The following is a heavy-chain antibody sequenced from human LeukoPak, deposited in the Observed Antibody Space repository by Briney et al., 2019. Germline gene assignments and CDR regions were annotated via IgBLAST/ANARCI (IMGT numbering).Heavy chain of an antibody. CDR1: GFTFSSYG. CDR2: ISGSGGST. CDR3: ARGSGSYYHGGGY. J-gene: IGHJ4*02. Sequence: GGSLRLSCAASGFTFSSYGMSWVRQAPGKGLEWVSAISGSGGSTYYADSVKGRFTISRDNAKNSLYLQMNSLRAEDTAVYYCARGSGSYYHGGGYWGQGTLVTVSS. D-gene: IGHD3-10*01. V-gene: IGHV3-23*01.